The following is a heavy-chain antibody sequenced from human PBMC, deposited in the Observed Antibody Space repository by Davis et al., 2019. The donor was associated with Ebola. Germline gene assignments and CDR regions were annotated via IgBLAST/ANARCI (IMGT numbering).Heavy chain of an antibody. CDR1: GFTFSSYS. J-gene: IGHJ5*02. V-gene: IGHV3-21*01. CDR2: ISSSSSYI. D-gene: IGHD6-13*01. CDR3: ARSIAAAGT. Sequence: GESLKISCAASGFTFSSYSMNWVRQAPGKGLEWVSSISSSSSYIYYADSVKGRFTISRDNAKNSLYLQMNSLRAEDTAVYYCARSIAAAGTWGQGTLVTVSS.